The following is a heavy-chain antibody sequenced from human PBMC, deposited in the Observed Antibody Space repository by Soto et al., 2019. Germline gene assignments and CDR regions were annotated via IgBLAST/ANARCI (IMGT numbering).Heavy chain of an antibody. CDR3: ARDGGASNFDFDS. Sequence: GGSLRLSCAAAGFTFSGHRLNWIRQAPGKGLEWVSYITGSGATMYADSVKGRFTISRDNAKNSLYLQMNSLRAEYTAVYYCARDGGASNFDFDSWGQGTLVTVS. CDR2: ITGSGATM. V-gene: IGHV3-48*04. D-gene: IGHD7-27*01. J-gene: IGHJ4*02. CDR1: GFTFSGHR.